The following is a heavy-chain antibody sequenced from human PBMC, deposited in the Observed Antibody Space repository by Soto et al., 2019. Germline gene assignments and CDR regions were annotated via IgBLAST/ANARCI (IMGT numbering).Heavy chain of an antibody. D-gene: IGHD6-13*01. CDR2: MNPNSGNT. CDR1: GYTFPSYD. CDR3: ARGRMDIAAAGTGGMDV. J-gene: IGHJ6*02. Sequence: GXSVEGSYRATGYTFPSYDINWVRQATVQGLEWMGWMNPNSGNTGYAQKFQGRVTMTRNTSISTAYMELSSLRSEDTAVYYCARGRMDIAAAGTGGMDVWGQGTKVTVYS. V-gene: IGHV1-8*01.